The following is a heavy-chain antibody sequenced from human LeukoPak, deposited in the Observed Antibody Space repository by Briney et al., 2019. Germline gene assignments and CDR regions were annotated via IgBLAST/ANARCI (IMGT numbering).Heavy chain of an antibody. D-gene: IGHD2-21*02. J-gene: IGHJ4*02. CDR2: ISTYTGNT. V-gene: IGHV1-18*01. Sequence: GASVKVSCKASGYTFSSYGISWVRQAPGEGLEWMGWISTYTGNTNYAQKLQARVTMTTDTSTDTAYMELSSLRSEDTAVYYCATGSQPLLYFDCWGQGTLVTVSS. CDR3: ATGSQPLLYFDC. CDR1: GYTFSSYG.